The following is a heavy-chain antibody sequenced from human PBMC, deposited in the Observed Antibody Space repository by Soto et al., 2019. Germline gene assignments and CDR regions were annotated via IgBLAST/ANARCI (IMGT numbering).Heavy chain of an antibody. CDR1: GFTFSSYA. CDR3: ARSNWNYVLGAPFDY. Sequence: GGSLRLSCAASGFTFSSYAMHWVRQAPGKGLEYVSAIRSNGGSTYYANSVKGRFTISRDNSKNTLYFQMGSLRAEDMAVYYCARSNWNYVLGAPFDYWGQGTLVTVSS. J-gene: IGHJ4*02. D-gene: IGHD1-7*01. CDR2: IRSNGGST. V-gene: IGHV3-64*01.